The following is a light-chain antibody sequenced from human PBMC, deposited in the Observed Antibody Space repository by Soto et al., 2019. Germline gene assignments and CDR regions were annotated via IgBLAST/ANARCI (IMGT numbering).Light chain of an antibody. J-gene: IGKJ1*01. V-gene: IGKV3D-15*01. CDR2: GAS. Sequence: IVMTQSPATLSVSPGQRATLSCRASQSVSTNLAWYQQKPGQAPRLLIYGASTRATGIPARFSGSGSGTEFTLPISGLQSDDFAVYYCQQYSNLPPWTFGQGTRVDFK. CDR1: QSVSTN. CDR3: QQYSNLPPWT.